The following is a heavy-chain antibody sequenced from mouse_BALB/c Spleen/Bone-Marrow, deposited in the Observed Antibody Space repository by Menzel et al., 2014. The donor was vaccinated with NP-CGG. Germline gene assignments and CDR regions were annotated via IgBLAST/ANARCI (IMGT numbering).Heavy chain of an antibody. Sequence: EVKLVESGGGLVQPGGSLRLSCATSGFTFSDYYMSWVRQPPGKALEWLGFIRNKANGYTTEYSASVKGRCTISRDNSQSIFYLQMNTLRAEDSATYCCARDMGLLRFDYWGQGTTLTVSS. D-gene: IGHD1-1*01. CDR2: IRNKANGYTT. CDR3: ARDMGLLRFDY. V-gene: IGHV7-3*02. CDR1: GFTFSDYY. J-gene: IGHJ2*01.